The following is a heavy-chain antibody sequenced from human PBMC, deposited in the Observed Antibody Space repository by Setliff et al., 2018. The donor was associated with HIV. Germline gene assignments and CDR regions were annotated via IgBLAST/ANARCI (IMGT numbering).Heavy chain of an antibody. CDR1: GFTSGFTFTNYW. CDR2: INQNGREK. V-gene: IGHV3-7*01. D-gene: IGHD3-3*01. CDR3: ARAAAYFNFWTGYHPHAFDI. J-gene: IGHJ3*02. Sequence: PGGSLRLSCAASGFTSGFTFTNYWMSWVRQAPGKGLEWVANINQNGREKYYVDSVKGRFTISRDNTNNSLYLHMNSLRAEDTAVYYCARAAAYFNFWTGYHPHAFDIWGQGTMVTVSS.